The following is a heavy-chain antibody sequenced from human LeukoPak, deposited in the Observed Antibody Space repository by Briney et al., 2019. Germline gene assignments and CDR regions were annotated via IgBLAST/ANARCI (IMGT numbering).Heavy chain of an antibody. CDR1: GGSISSHF. V-gene: IGHV4-59*11. Sequence: SETLSLTCTVSGGSISSHFWSWIRQPPGKGREWIGNIYNSGTTNYNPSLNSRVTMSVDTSKNQLSLQLTSVTAADTAVYYCTKATQWLAFDYWGRGTLVTVSS. CDR3: TKATQWLAFDY. J-gene: IGHJ4*02. CDR2: IYNSGTT. D-gene: IGHD6-19*01.